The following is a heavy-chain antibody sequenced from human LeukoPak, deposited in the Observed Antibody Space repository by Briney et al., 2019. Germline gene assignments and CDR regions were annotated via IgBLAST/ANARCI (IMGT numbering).Heavy chain of an antibody. V-gene: IGHV3-30*18. J-gene: IGHJ3*02. CDR3: AKPRIYDAFNI. D-gene: IGHD1-14*01. CDR1: GFTFSSYG. Sequence: GGSLRLSCAASGFTFSSYGMHWVRQAPGKGLEWVAVISYDGSNKYYADSVKGRFTISRDNSKNTLYLQMNSLRAEDTAVYYCAKPRIYDAFNIWGQGTMVTVSS. CDR2: ISYDGSNK.